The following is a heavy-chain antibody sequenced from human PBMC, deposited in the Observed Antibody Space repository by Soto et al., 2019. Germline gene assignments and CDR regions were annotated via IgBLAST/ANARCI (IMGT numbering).Heavy chain of an antibody. CDR3: AKDRHVGWLVRSGFDY. V-gene: IGHV3-23*01. CDR2: ISGGGGST. J-gene: IGHJ4*02. Sequence: EVQLLESGGGLVQPGGSLRLSCAASGFTFSSYAMSWVRQAPGKGLEWVSAISGGGGSTYYADFVKGRVTISRDNSKNTLYLQMNSLRAEDTAVYYCAKDRHVGWLVRSGFDYWGQGTLVTVSS. CDR1: GFTFSSYA. D-gene: IGHD6-19*01.